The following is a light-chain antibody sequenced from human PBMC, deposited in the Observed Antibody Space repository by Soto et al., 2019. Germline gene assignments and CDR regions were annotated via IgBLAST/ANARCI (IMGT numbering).Light chain of an antibody. CDR2: CAS. CDR1: QAISSW. Sequence: IQMTKSPSSVSASVGDRVTITCRASQAISSWLAWYQQKPGKPPNLLIYCASTLRSGVPSRFSGSESGADFTLAITNLQPEDFATYYCQQASSFPLTFGGGTRVEIK. J-gene: IGKJ4*01. CDR3: QQASSFPLT. V-gene: IGKV1-12*01.